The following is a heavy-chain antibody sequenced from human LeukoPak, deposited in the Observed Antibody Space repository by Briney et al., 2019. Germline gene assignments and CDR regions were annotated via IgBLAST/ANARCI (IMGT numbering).Heavy chain of an antibody. CDR3: AKGSDYCDSSGHSH. CDR2: IRYDGNNK. D-gene: IGHD3-22*01. J-gene: IGHJ4*02. Sequence: PGGSLRLSCAASGFTFSRNGMHWVRQAPGKGLEWVAFIRYDGNNKYYADSVKGRFTISRDNSKNTLYLQMNSLRAEDTAVYYCAKGSDYCDSSGHSHWGQGTLVTVSS. V-gene: IGHV3-30*02. CDR1: GFTFSRNG.